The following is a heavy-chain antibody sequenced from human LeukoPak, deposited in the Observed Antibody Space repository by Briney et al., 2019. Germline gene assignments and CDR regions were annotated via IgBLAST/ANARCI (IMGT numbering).Heavy chain of an antibody. Sequence: GGSLRLSCAASGFTFGSYAMSWVRQAPGKGLEWVSAISGSGGSTYYADSVKGRFTISRDNSKNTLHLQMNSLGAEDTAVYYCAKEETAYCGGDCYRSAFDIWGQGTMVTVSS. V-gene: IGHV3-23*01. CDR1: GFTFGSYA. CDR2: ISGSGGST. J-gene: IGHJ3*02. CDR3: AKEETAYCGGDCYRSAFDI. D-gene: IGHD2-21*02.